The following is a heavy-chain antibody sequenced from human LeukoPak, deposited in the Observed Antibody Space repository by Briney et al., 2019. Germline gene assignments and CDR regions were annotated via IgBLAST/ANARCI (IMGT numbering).Heavy chain of an antibody. CDR1: GGSISSSSYY. CDR3: ATWITMIVVVTSY. J-gene: IGHJ4*02. D-gene: IGHD3-22*01. Sequence: SETLSLTCTVSGGSISSSSYYWGWIRQAPWKGLEWIGSIYYSGSTYYNPSLKSRVTISVDTSKNQFSLKLSSVTAADTAVYYCATWITMIVVVTSYWGQGTLVTVSS. CDR2: IYYSGST. V-gene: IGHV4-39*01.